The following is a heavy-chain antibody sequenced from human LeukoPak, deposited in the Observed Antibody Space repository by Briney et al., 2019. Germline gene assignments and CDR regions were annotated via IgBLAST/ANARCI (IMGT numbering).Heavy chain of an antibody. Sequence: GGSLRLSCAASGFTFSSYAMHWVRQAPGKGLEWVAVISYDGSNKYYADSVKGRFTISRDNSKNTLYLQMNSLRAEDTAVYYCAREGIVRFLEWLLTESYYFDYWGQGILVTVSS. V-gene: IGHV3-30-3*01. D-gene: IGHD3-3*01. CDR2: ISYDGSNK. CDR1: GFTFSSYA. J-gene: IGHJ4*02. CDR3: AREGIVRFLEWLLTESYYFDY.